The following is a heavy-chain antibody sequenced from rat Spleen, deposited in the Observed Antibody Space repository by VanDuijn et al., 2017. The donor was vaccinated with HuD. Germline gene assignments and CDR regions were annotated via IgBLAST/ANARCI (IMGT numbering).Heavy chain of an antibody. CDR3: AGAGYLRDWYFDF. CDR2: ITNTGDNA. Sequence: EVQLVESDGGLVQPERSLRLSCAAPGFTFSDYNMAWVRQAPGKGLEWVASITNTGDNAHYPDFVKGRFTISRDDAKTTLYLQMDSLRSEDTATYYCAGAGYLRDWYFDFWGPGTMVAVSS. D-gene: IGHD2-2*01. CDR1: GFTFSDYN. V-gene: IGHV5-25*01. J-gene: IGHJ1*01.